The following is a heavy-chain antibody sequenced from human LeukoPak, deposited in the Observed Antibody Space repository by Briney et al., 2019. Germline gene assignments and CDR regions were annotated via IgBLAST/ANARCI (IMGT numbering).Heavy chain of an antibody. Sequence: SETLSLTCTVSGGSISSSSYYWGWIRQPPGKGLEWIGSMYYSGSTYYNPSLKSRVTISVDTSKNQFSLKLSSVTAADTAVYYCARDEGSLRYFDWLSSYFDYWGQGTLVTVSS. V-gene: IGHV4-39*07. J-gene: IGHJ4*02. CDR2: MYYSGST. CDR1: GGSISSSSYY. D-gene: IGHD3-9*01. CDR3: ARDEGSLRYFDWLSSYFDY.